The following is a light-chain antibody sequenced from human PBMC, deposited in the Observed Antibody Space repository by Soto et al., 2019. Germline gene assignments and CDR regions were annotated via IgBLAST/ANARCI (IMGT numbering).Light chain of an antibody. CDR2: EVS. J-gene: IGLJ2*01. CDR3: NSYTSSYTLV. CDR1: SNDVGGYDY. V-gene: IGLV2-14*01. Sequence: QSALTQPASVSGSPGQSITISCSGTSNDVGGYDYVSWYQQHPGKAPKLVIYEVSNRPSWVSNSFSGSKAGNTASLTISWLQPEDEADYYCNSYTSSYTLVFGGGTQLTVL.